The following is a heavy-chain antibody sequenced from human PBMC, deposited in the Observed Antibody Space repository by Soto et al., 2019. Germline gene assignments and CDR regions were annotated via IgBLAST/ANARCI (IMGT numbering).Heavy chain of an antibody. D-gene: IGHD2-15*01. CDR1: GGSITSSSFY. Sequence: PSETLSLTCTVSGGSITSSSFYWGWIRQLPGKGLEWIGSIFYSGSTYYNPSPRGRVTIYIDLSKNQFSLKLSSVTAADTAVYYCARHLVVAATTYNWFDLWGQGTLVTVSS. CDR3: ARHLVVAATTYNWFDL. J-gene: IGHJ5*02. V-gene: IGHV4-39*01. CDR2: IFYSGST.